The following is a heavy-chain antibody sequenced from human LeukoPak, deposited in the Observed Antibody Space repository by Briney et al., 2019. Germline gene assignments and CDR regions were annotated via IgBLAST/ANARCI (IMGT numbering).Heavy chain of an antibody. J-gene: IGHJ4*02. Sequence: GGSLRLSCAASGFTFSNAWMSWVRRAPGKGLEWVGLIKSKTDGGTTDYAAPVKGRFTISRDDSKNTLYLQMNSLKTEDTGVYYCTTWHGSGSQGRDYWGQGTLVTVSS. V-gene: IGHV3-15*01. CDR3: TTWHGSGSQGRDY. CDR2: IKSKTDGGTT. CDR1: GFTFSNAW. D-gene: IGHD3-10*01.